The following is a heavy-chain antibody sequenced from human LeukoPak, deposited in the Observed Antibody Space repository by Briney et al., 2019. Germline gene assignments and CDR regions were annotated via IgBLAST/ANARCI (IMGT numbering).Heavy chain of an antibody. CDR1: GGSISSGSYY. J-gene: IGHJ4*02. CDR3: ARYDILTGPDYFDY. Sequence: SETLSLTCTVSGGSISSGSYYWSWIRQPAGKGLEWIGRIYTSGSTNYNPSLKSRVTISVDTSKNQFSLKLSSVTAADTAVYYCARYDILTGPDYFDYWGQGTLVTVSS. CDR2: IYTSGST. D-gene: IGHD3-9*01. V-gene: IGHV4-61*02.